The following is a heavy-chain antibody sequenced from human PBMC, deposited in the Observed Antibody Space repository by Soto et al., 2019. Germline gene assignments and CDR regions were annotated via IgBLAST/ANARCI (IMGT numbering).Heavy chain of an antibody. CDR3: ARHGSDFGRRYFDY. CDR1: GGSISSSSYY. J-gene: IGHJ4*02. V-gene: IGHV4-39*01. D-gene: IGHD2-15*01. CDR2: IYYSGST. Sequence: SETLSLTCTVSGGSISSSSYYWGWIRQPPGKGLEWIGSIYYSGSTYYNPSLKSRVTISVDTSKNQFSLKLSSVTAADTAVYYCARHGSDFGRRYFDYWGQGTLVNVSS.